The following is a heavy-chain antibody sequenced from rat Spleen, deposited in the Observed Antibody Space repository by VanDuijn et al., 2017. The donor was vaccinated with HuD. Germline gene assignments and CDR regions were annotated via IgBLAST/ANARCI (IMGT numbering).Heavy chain of an antibody. Sequence: QVQLKESGPGLVQPSHTLSLTCTVSGFSLRNWHVSWVRQPPGKGLEWMGVIWGNGGTDYNSAIKSRLSINRDTSKSQVFLKMNSLQSEDTAMYFCASPRARYYYDGTYYSPFDHWGQGVMVTVSS. CDR2: IWGNGGT. V-gene: IGHV2-13*01. D-gene: IGHD1-12*02. CDR1: GFSLRNWH. J-gene: IGHJ2*01. CDR3: ASPRARYYYDGTYYSPFDH.